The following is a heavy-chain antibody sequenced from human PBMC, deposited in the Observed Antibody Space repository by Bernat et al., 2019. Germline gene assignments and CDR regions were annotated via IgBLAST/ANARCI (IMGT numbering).Heavy chain of an antibody. CDR3: ARRRSDRNWFDP. V-gene: IGHV4-39*01. J-gene: IGHJ5*02. D-gene: IGHD6-19*01. CDR2: IFYTGCT. Sequence: QLQLQESGPGLVKPSETLFLTCIVSGGSISSHDDYWALIRQPPGKGLEWMGSIFYTGCTYYNPSLKSRLTMSVDTSRNQFSLQLGSVTATDTAVYYCARRRSDRNWFDPCGQGTLVTVSS. CDR1: GGSISSHDDY.